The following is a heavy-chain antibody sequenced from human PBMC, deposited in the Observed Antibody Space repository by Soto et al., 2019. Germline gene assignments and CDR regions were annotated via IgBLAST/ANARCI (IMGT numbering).Heavy chain of an antibody. CDR1: GGSISSGDYS. CDR2: IYYSGST. V-gene: IGHV4-31*03. J-gene: IGHJ4*02. CDR3: ARGHDPIVNYYFDY. Sequence: SETLSLTCTVSGGSISSGDYSWSWIRQHPGKGLEWIGYIYYSGSTYYNPSLKGRVTISVDTSKNQFSLKLSSVTAADTAVYYCARGHDPIVNYYFDYWGQGTLVTVSS. D-gene: IGHD1-20*01.